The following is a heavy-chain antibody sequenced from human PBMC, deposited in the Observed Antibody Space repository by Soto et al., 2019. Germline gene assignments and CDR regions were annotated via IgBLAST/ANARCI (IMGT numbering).Heavy chain of an antibody. CDR1: GGTFSSYT. D-gene: IGHD3-9*01. J-gene: IGHJ4*02. Sequence: SVKVSCKASGGTFSSYTISWVRQAPGQGLEWMGRIIPILGIANYAQKFQGRVTITADKSTSTAYMELSSLRSEDTAVYYCSAELRYFDWQGKNLDYWGQGTLVTVSS. CDR3: SAELRYFDWQGKNLDY. V-gene: IGHV1-69*02. CDR2: IIPILGIA.